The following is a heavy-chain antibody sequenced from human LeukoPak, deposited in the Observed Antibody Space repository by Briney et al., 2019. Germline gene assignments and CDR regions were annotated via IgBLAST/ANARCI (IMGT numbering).Heavy chain of an antibody. CDR2: IYYSGST. Sequence: SETLSLTCTVSGGSISSYYWSWIRQPPGKGLEWIGYIYYSGSTNYNPSLKSRVTISVDTSKNQFSLKLSSVTAADMAVYYCAREAVEMATTEVNYYYYGMDVWGQGTTVTVSS. V-gene: IGHV4-59*01. CDR3: AREAVEMATTEVNYYYYGMDV. CDR1: GGSISSYY. D-gene: IGHD5-24*01. J-gene: IGHJ6*02.